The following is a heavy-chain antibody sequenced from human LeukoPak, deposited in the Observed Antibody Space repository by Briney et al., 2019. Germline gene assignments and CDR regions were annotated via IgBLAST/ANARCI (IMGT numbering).Heavy chain of an antibody. Sequence: SETLSLTCTVSGGSISSSSYYWGWIRQPPGKGLEWIGSIYYSGSTYYNPSLKSRVTISVDTSKNQFSLKLSSVTAADTAVYYCARDPQTYYLDYWGQGTLVTVSS. V-gene: IGHV4-39*02. CDR2: IYYSGST. CDR1: GGSISSSSYY. CDR3: ARDPQTYYLDY. J-gene: IGHJ4*02.